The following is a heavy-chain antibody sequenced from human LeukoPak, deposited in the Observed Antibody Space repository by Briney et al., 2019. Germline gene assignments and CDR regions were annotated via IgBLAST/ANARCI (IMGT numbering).Heavy chain of an antibody. CDR2: ISAYNGNK. V-gene: IGHV1-18*04. CDR3: ARADIVVVPADSWFDP. D-gene: IGHD2-2*01. Sequence: GASVRVSCKASGYTFTSYGISWVRQAPGQGLEWMGWISAYNGNKNYAQKLQGRVTMTTDTSKSTAYMELRSLRSDDTAVYYCARADIVVVPADSWFDPWGQGTLVTVSS. J-gene: IGHJ5*02. CDR1: GYTFTSYG.